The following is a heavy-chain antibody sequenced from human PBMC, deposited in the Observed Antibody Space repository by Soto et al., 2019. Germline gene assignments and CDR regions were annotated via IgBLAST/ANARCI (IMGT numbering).Heavy chain of an antibody. CDR2: IIPIFGTA. Sequence: SVKVSCKASGGTFSSYAISWVRQAPGQGLEWMGGIIPIFGTANYAQKFQGRVTITADESTSTAYMELSSLRSEDTAVYYCARAQTYYDFWSGSPAREIYYYYYGMDVWGQGTTVTVSS. J-gene: IGHJ6*02. CDR3: ARAQTYYDFWSGSPAREIYYYYYGMDV. D-gene: IGHD3-3*01. CDR1: GGTFSSYA. V-gene: IGHV1-69*13.